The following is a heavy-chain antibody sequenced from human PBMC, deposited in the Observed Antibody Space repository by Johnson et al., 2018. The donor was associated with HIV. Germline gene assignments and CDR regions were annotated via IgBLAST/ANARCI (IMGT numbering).Heavy chain of an antibody. V-gene: IGHV3-30-3*01. Sequence: QVQLVESGGGVVQPGRSLRLSCAASGFTFSSYAMHWVRQAPGKGLEWMAVISFDGSNKYYADSVKGRSTISRDNSKHTLYLQMNSLRAEDTAVYYCASGYFDWLLISAVAFDIWGQGTMVTVSS. J-gene: IGHJ3*02. CDR3: ASGYFDWLLISAVAFDI. CDR1: GFTFSSYA. CDR2: ISFDGSNK. D-gene: IGHD3-9*01.